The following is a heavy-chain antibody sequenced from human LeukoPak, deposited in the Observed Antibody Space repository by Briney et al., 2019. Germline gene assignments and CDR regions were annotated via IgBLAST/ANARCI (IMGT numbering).Heavy chain of an antibody. V-gene: IGHV3-9*01. CDR3: AKSLTRGQRNAFDV. CDR2: INWSSDSI. Sequence: SLRLSCAASGFTFGDYAMYWVRQAPGKGLEWVSGINWSSDSIGYADSVKGRFTISRDNAKNSLYLQMNSLKGEDTALYYCAKSLTRGQRNAFDVWGQGTMVTVSS. D-gene: IGHD6-25*01. J-gene: IGHJ3*01. CDR1: GFTFGDYA.